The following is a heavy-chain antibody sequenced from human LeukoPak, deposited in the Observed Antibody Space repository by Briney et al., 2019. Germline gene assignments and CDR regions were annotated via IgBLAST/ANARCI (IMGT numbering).Heavy chain of an antibody. D-gene: IGHD1-14*01. J-gene: IGHJ5*02. Sequence: SETLSLTCTVSGGSISSGDYYWSWIRQPPGKGLEWIGYIYYSGSTYYNPSLKSRVTISVDTSKNQFSLKLSSVTAADTAVYYCARDYSINGRGWFDPWGQGTLVTVSS. CDR3: ARDYSINGRGWFDP. CDR2: IYYSGST. V-gene: IGHV4-30-4*02. CDR1: GGSISSGDYY.